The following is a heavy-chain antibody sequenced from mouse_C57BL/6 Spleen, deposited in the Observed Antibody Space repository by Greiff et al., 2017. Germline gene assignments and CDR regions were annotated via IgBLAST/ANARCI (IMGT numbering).Heavy chain of an antibody. CDR3: ARQGKTEFDY. Sequence: EVHLVESGGGLVKPGGSLKLSCAASGFTFSDYGMHWVRQAPEKGLEWVAYISSGSSTIYYADTVKGRFTISRDNAKNTLFLQMTSLRSEDTAMYYCARQGKTEFDYWGQGTTLTVSS. V-gene: IGHV5-17*01. CDR1: GFTFSDYG. J-gene: IGHJ2*01. CDR2: ISSGSSTI.